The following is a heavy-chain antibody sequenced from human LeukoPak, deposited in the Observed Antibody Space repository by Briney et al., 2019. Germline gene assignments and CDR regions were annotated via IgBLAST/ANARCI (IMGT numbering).Heavy chain of an antibody. V-gene: IGHV3-48*04. D-gene: IGHD6-6*01. CDR1: GFTFSSYS. Sequence: GGSLRLSCAASGFTFSSYSMNWVRQAPGKGLEWVSYISSSSSTIYYADSVKGRFTISRDNAKNSLYLQMNSLRAEDTAVYYCAGVPRYSSSAYWGQGTLDTVSS. J-gene: IGHJ4*02. CDR2: ISSSSSTI. CDR3: AGVPRYSSSAY.